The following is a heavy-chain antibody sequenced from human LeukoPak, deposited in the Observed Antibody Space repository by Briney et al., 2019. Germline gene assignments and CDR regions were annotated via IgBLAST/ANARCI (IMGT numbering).Heavy chain of an antibody. CDR2: ISSSSTNI. CDR3: ARDQRAQLLVMLRGPQHDAFDI. Sequence: GGSLRLSCAASGFIFSSYNMNWVRQAPGKGLEWVSYISSSSTNIYYADSVKGRFTISRDNAKNSLYLQMNSLRAEDTAVYYCARDQRAQLLVMLRGPQHDAFDIWGQGTRVTVSS. CDR1: GFIFSSYN. J-gene: IGHJ3*02. D-gene: IGHD3-10*01. V-gene: IGHV3-48*04.